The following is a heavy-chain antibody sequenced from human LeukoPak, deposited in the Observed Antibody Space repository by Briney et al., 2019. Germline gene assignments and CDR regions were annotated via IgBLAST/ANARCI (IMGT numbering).Heavy chain of an antibody. CDR2: INHSGST. D-gene: IGHD4-17*01. V-gene: IGHV4-34*01. Sequence: PGGSLRLSCAASGFTFSSYSMNWVRQPPGKGLEWIGEINHSGSTNYNPSLKSRVTISVDTSKNQFSLKLSSVTAADTAVYYCARGLSAVTTYYYFDYWGQGTLVTVSS. CDR1: GFTFSSYS. J-gene: IGHJ4*02. CDR3: ARGLSAVTTYYYFDY.